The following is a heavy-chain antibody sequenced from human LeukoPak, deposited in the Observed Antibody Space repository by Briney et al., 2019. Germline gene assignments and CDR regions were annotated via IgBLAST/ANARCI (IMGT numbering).Heavy chain of an antibody. D-gene: IGHD1-26*01. V-gene: IGHV5-51*01. CDR3: ARSMQRWEVPFDP. Sequence: GESLKISCKSSGYSFASHWIGWVRQMPGKGLEWMGIIYPGDSDTRYSPSFQGQVTISADKSISTAYLQWSSLKASDTATYYCARSMQRWEVPFDPWGQGTLVTVSS. J-gene: IGHJ5*02. CDR2: IYPGDSDT. CDR1: GYSFASHW.